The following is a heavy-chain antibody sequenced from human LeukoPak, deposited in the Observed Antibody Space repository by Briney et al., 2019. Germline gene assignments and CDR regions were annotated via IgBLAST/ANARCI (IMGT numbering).Heavy chain of an antibody. D-gene: IGHD2-2*01. CDR3: ARVGYCSSTSCYSYYYYYGMDV. J-gene: IGHJ6*02. V-gene: IGHV1-69*04. Sequence: SVEVSCKASGGTFSSYAISWVRQAPGQGLEWMGRIIPIFGIANYAQKFQGRVTITADKSTSTAYMELSSLRSEDTAVYYCARVGYCSSTSCYSYYYYYGMDVWGQGTTVTVSS. CDR1: GGTFSSYA. CDR2: IIPIFGIA.